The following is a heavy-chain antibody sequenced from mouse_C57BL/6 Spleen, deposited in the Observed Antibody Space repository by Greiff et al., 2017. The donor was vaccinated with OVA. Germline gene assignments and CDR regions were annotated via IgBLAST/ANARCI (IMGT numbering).Heavy chain of an antibody. D-gene: IGHD1-1*01. J-gene: IGHJ2*01. V-gene: IGHV5-9*04. CDR2: ISGGGGNT. CDR3: ARQDYGSPYFDY. CDR1: GFTFTSYT. Sequence: EVKLMESGGGLVKPGGSLKLSCAASGFTFTSYTMSWVRQTPEKRLEWVATISGGGGNTYYPDSVKGRFTISRDNAKNTLYLQMSSVRSEDTAVYYCARQDYGSPYFDYWGKGTTLTVSS.